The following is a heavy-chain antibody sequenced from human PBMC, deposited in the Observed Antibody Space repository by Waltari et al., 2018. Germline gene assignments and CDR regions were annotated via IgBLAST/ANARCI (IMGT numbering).Heavy chain of an antibody. V-gene: IGHV1-69*04. CDR3: ATSLHVTGTTAAFDI. CDR2: IIPILEIA. D-gene: IGHD1-20*01. CDR1: GGTFSNHG. J-gene: IGHJ3*02. Sequence: QVQLVQSGAEVKKPGSSVKVSCKASGGTFSNHGISWVRQAPGQGPEWMGGIIPILEIANYAQNFQGRVTISADESTSTAYMELSSLRSDDTALYYCATSLHVTGTTAAFDIWGQGTMVTVSS.